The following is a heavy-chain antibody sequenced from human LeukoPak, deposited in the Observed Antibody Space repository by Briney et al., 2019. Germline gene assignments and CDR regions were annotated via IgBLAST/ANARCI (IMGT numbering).Heavy chain of an antibody. CDR1: GFTFSSYA. Sequence: AGRSLRLSCAASGFTFSSYAMHWVRQAPGKGLEWMAVISYDGSNKYYADSVKGRFTISRDNSKNTLYLQMNSLRAEATAVYYCARGLNYYASDYWGQGTLVTVSS. CDR3: ARGLNYYASDY. J-gene: IGHJ4*02. CDR2: ISYDGSNK. D-gene: IGHD3-10*01. V-gene: IGHV3-30*04.